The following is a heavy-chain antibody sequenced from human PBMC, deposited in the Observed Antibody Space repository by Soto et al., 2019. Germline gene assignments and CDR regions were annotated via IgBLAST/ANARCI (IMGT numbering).Heavy chain of an antibody. CDR3: AREALNYYYDSSGYPPGAFDI. V-gene: IGHV3-33*01. J-gene: IGHJ3*02. CDR2: IWYDGSNK. CDR1: GFTFSSYG. D-gene: IGHD3-22*01. Sequence: GGSLRLSCAASGFTFSSYGMHWVRQAPGKGLEWVAVIWYDGSNKYYADSVKGRFTISRDNSKNTLYLQMNSLRAEDTAVYYCAREALNYYYDSSGYPPGAFDIWGQGTMVTVSS.